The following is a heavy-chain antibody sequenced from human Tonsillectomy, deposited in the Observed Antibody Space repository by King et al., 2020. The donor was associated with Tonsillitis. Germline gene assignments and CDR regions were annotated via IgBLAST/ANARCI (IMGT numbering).Heavy chain of an antibody. CDR2: ISAHNGNT. D-gene: IGHD3-9*01. V-gene: IGHV1-18*04. CDR1: GYTFMSYG. Sequence: QLVQSGPEVKKPGASVKVSCKASGYTFMSYGLSWVRQAPGQGLEWMGWISAHNGNTNYAQKVQGRVTMTRDTSTSTAYMELRSLRSDDTAVYYCARVSGDYDILRDFEYWGQGTLVTVSS. CDR3: ARVSGDYDILRDFEY. J-gene: IGHJ4*02.